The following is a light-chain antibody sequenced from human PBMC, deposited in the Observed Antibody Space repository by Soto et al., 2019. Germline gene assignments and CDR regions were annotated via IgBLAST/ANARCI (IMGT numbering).Light chain of an antibody. V-gene: IGKV2-28*01. CDR2: LGS. CDR3: MQALQVPHT. Sequence: DIVMTQSPLSLPVTPGEPASISCRSSQSLLHSNGYNYLDWYLQKPGQSPQFLIYLGSTRASGVPDRFSGSGSGTDFTLKISRVEAEDVGFYYCMQALQVPHTFGPGTKLELK. CDR1: QSLLHSNGYNY. J-gene: IGKJ2*01.